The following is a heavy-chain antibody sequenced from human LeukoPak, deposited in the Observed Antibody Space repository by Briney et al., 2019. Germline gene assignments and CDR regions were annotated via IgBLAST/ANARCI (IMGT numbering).Heavy chain of an antibody. D-gene: IGHD3-3*01. Sequence: SETLSLTCTVSGGSISSYHWSWIRQPPGKGLEWIGYIYYSGSTNYNPSLKSRVTISVDTSRNQFSLKLSSVTAADTAVYYCARIAPEWLLTSYFDYWGQGTLVTVSS. CDR2: IYYSGST. J-gene: IGHJ4*02. CDR1: GGSISSYH. CDR3: ARIAPEWLLTSYFDY. V-gene: IGHV4-59*01.